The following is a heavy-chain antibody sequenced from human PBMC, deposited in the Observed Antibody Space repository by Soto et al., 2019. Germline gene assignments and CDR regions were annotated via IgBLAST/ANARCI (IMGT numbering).Heavy chain of an antibody. V-gene: IGHV3-15*01. CDR3: TTDHAAVGTIDY. Sequence: EVQLVESGGGLVKPGGSLRLSCAASGFTFSNAWMSWVRQAPGKGLEWVGRIKSKTDGGTTDYAAPVKGRFTISRDDSKNTLYLQMNSLKTEDTAVYYCTTDHAAVGTIDYWGQGTLVTVSS. J-gene: IGHJ4*02. CDR1: GFTFSNAW. CDR2: IKSKTDGGTT. D-gene: IGHD6-13*01.